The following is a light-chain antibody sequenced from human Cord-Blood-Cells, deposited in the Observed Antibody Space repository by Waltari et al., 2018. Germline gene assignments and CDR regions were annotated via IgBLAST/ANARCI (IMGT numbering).Light chain of an antibody. Sequence: QSALTQPASGSGSPGQSITISCTGTSSDVGSYNLVSWYQQHPGKAPNLMIYEGSKRPSGVSNRFSGSKSGNTASLTISGLQAEDEADYYCCSYAGSSTFYVFGTGTKVTVL. CDR3: CSYAGSSTFYV. CDR2: EGS. CDR1: SSDVGSYNL. V-gene: IGLV2-23*03. J-gene: IGLJ1*01.